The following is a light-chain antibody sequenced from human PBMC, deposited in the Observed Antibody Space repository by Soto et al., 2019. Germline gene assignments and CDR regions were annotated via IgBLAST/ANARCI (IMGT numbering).Light chain of an antibody. J-gene: IGKJ1*01. CDR2: GAS. CDR1: QNISVY. V-gene: IGKV3-15*01. CDR3: QQYNNWPRT. Sequence: EIVLTQSPATLSLSPGERATLSCRASQNISVYLAWYQQKPGQAPRLLIYGASTRATGIPARFSGSGSGTEFTLTISSLQSEDFAVYYCQQYNNWPRTFGQGTKVAI.